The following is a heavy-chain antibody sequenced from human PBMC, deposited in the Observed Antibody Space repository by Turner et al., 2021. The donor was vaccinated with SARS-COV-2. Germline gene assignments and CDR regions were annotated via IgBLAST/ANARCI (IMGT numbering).Heavy chain of an antibody. CDR1: GGSISSSSHY. Sequence: QLQLQESGPGLVKPSETLSLTCTVSGGSISSSSHYWGWNRQPPGRGLEWIGHIYYSGSNYYNPSLKSRVTISVDTSKNQFSLKLSSVTAADTAVYYCARLVRRAEYYFDYWGQGTMVTVSS. D-gene: IGHD3-10*01. J-gene: IGHJ4*02. V-gene: IGHV4-39*01. CDR2: IYYSGSN. CDR3: ARLVRRAEYYFDY.